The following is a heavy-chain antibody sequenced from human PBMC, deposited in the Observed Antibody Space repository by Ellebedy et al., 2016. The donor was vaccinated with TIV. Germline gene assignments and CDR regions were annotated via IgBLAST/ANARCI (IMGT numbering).Heavy chain of an antibody. CDR1: GGSINSYC. Sequence: MPSETLSLTCTISGGSINSYCWSWIRQPAGKGLEWIGNIYNSGSTKFSPSLKSRVTLSVDTSKNQVSLRLSSVTAADTAVYYCARTIVGKAVALNWFDPWGQGTLVTVSS. V-gene: IGHV4-4*07. J-gene: IGHJ5*02. D-gene: IGHD6-19*01. CDR2: IYNSGST. CDR3: ARTIVGKAVALNWFDP.